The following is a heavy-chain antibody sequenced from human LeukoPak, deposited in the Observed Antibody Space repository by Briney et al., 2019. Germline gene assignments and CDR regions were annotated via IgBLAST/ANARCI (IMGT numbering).Heavy chain of an antibody. Sequence: PGGFLGLSCAASGFTFSTYWMSWVRQAPGKGLEWVANIKQDGSEKYYLDSVKGRFTISRDNAKNSLYLQMNSLRAEDTAVYFCTREAAAGIDYWGQGTLVTVSS. J-gene: IGHJ4*02. V-gene: IGHV3-7*01. D-gene: IGHD6-13*01. CDR1: GFTFSTYW. CDR2: IKQDGSEK. CDR3: TREAAAGIDY.